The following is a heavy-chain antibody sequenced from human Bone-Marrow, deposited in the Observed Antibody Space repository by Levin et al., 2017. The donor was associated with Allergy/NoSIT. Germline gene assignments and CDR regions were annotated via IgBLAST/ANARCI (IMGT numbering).Heavy chain of an antibody. CDR2: ISWNSDIK. Sequence: LSLTCAASGFTFDDYGLHWVRQAPGKGPEWVSGISWNSDIKEYADSVKGRFPIPRHSAGKSLSLQMNSLRPDDTAIYYCVKNLSAVTNGDLVAWGQGTLVTVSS. J-gene: IGHJ5*02. CDR1: GFTFDDYG. CDR3: VKNLSAVTNGDLVA. V-gene: IGHV3-9*01. D-gene: IGHD4-17*01.